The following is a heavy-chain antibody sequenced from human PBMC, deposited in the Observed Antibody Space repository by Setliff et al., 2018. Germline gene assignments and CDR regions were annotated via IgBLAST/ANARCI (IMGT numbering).Heavy chain of an antibody. CDR3: ARDSSSDWYYGKSHDN. D-gene: IGHD6-19*01. CDR2: ISSSSSTI. Sequence: GESLKISCAASGFTFSIYGMNWVRQAPGEGLEWVSYISSSSSTIYYADSVKGRFTISRDNAGDSLYLQMNSLRVEDTAVYFCARDSSSDWYYGKSHDNWGQGTLVTVSS. CDR1: GFTFSIYG. V-gene: IGHV3-48*01. J-gene: IGHJ4*02.